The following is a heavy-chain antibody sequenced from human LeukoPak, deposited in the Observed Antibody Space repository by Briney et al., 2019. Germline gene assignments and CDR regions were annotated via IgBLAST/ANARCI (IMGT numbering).Heavy chain of an antibody. V-gene: IGHV3-30-3*01. CDR1: GFTFSDYP. CDR3: ARETLGWFDP. J-gene: IGHJ5*02. Sequence: PGRSLRPSCAASGFTFSDYPMDWVRQSPGKGLEWVAIISSDGSNKYYADSVKGRFTISRDNSKNTLYLQMSSLRAEDTAVYYCARETLGWFDPWGQGTLVTVSS. CDR2: ISSDGSNK.